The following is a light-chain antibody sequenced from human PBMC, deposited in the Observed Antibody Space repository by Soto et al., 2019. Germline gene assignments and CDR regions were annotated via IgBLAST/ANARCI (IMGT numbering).Light chain of an antibody. J-gene: IGLJ1*01. V-gene: IGLV2-23*01. CDR1: SSDVGSYNL. CDR3: CSYAGSSTYV. Sequence: QSVLTQPASVSGSPGQSITISCTGTSSDVGSYNLVSWYQQHPGKAPKLMIYEGSKRPSGVSNRFSGSKSGNTASLTISGLQAEDEADYYCCSYAGSSTYVFGPGTKLTLL. CDR2: EGS.